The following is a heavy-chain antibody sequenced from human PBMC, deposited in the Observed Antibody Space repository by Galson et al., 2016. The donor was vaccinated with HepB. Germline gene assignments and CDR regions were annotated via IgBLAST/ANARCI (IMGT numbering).Heavy chain of an antibody. CDR1: GFTFSSYA. V-gene: IGHV3-30*04. Sequence: SLRLSCAASGFTFSSYAMHWVRQAPGKGLEWVXVISYDGNNKFYADSVKGRFTISRDNSKNTLYLQMNRLSPEETAVYYCARDFPYSSSSPYYGMDVWGQGTTVTVSS. CDR2: ISYDGNNK. CDR3: ARDFPYSSSSPYYGMDV. J-gene: IGHJ6*02. D-gene: IGHD6-6*01.